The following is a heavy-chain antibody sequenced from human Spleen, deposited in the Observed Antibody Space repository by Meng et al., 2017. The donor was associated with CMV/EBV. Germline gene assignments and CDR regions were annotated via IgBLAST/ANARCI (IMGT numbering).Heavy chain of an antibody. CDR3: ARVGYSSSRGMDV. CDR2: ISWNSGSI. CDR1: GFTFSNYW. D-gene: IGHD6-6*01. Sequence: SLKISCVASGFTFSNYWMSWVRQAPGKGLEWVSGISWNSGSIGYAASVKGRFTISRDNGRSSLYLQMNSLRAEDMAVYYCARVGYSSSRGMDVWGQGTTVTVSS. V-gene: IGHV3-9*03. J-gene: IGHJ6*02.